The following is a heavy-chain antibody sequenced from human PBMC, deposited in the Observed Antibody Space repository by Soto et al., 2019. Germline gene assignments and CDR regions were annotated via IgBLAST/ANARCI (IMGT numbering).Heavy chain of an antibody. CDR2: ISSDGSST. V-gene: IGHV3-74*02. J-gene: IGHJ4*02. D-gene: IGHD6-19*01. CDR1: GFTFSSYW. CDR3: ARRSAVTGLQY. Sequence: EVQLVESGGGSVQPGGSLRLSCEASGFTFSSYWMHWVRQSPGKGLVWVSRISSDGSSTSYGDSVKGRFTVSRDNAKNKLYLQMSSLIDEDTAIYWCARRSAVTGLQYWGQGTLVSVSS.